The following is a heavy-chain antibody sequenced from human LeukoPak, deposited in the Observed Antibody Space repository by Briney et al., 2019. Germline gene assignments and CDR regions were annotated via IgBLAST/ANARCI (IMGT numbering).Heavy chain of an antibody. D-gene: IGHD3-16*02. J-gene: IGHJ4*02. CDR3: TTAWRDETDRYFDY. V-gene: IGHV3-15*01. Sequence: PGGSLRPSCGGSGFIFANAWMTWVRQAPGKGLEWVGRIKRESDGGTVDYAAPLKGRFTISRDDSQNMAFLEMTNLKAEDTALYYCTTAWRDETDRYFDYWGQGTLVTVSS. CDR1: GFIFANAW. CDR2: IKRESDGGTV.